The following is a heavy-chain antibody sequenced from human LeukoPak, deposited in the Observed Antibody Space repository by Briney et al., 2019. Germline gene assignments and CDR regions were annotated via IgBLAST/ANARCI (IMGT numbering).Heavy chain of an antibody. Sequence: ASVMVSCKTSGYTFTSYSISWVRQAPGQGLEWMGWISAYNGNTNYAQKVQGRVTMTTDTSTSTAYMELRSLRSDDTAVYYCARGLQENLAWLTAFSAFDIWGQGTMVTVSS. CDR1: GYTFTSYS. V-gene: IGHV1-18*01. CDR2: ISAYNGNT. CDR3: ARGLQENLAWLTAFSAFDI. J-gene: IGHJ3*02. D-gene: IGHD6-19*01.